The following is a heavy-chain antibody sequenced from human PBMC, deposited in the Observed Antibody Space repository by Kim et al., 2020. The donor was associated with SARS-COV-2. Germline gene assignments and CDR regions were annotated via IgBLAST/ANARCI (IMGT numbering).Heavy chain of an antibody. CDR2: LNREASII. Sequence: GGSLRLSCAASGFTFSNYWMHWVRQVPGQGLVWVSRLNREASIITYADSVKGRFTISRDNAKNTLYLQMNSLRAEDTAVYYCVRDQIEYYHSPGDDFDFWGQGTLVTVSS. CDR1: GFTFSNYW. D-gene: IGHD3-22*01. J-gene: IGHJ4*02. V-gene: IGHV3-74*03. CDR3: VRDQIEYYHSPGDDFDF.